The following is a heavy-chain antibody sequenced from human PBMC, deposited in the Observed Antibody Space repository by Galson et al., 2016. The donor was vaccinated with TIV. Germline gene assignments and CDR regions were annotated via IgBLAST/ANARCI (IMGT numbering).Heavy chain of an antibody. J-gene: IGHJ5*02. CDR3: ARAVGGNWFYP. Sequence: SVKVSCKASGYSFINHDINWVRQATGQGLEWMGWMNPYSGNTGYAQKFQGRVTMTRNTAISTAYMELNSLTSEDTAVYYCARAVGGNWFYPWGQGTLVTVSS. CDR2: MNPYSGNT. V-gene: IGHV1-8*02. D-gene: IGHD3-16*01. CDR1: GYSFINHD.